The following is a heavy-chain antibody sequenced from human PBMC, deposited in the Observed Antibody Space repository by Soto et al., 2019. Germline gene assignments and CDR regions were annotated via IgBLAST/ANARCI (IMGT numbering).Heavy chain of an antibody. CDR3: GRHRSGSGSAYFAP. J-gene: IGHJ5*02. Sequence: QVQLQESGPGLVKPSETLSLTCTVSGGSISSYYWSWIRQPPGKGLEWIGYIFYGGTTKYNPSLKSRVTISVDTSKNQFSLTLNSVTAADPAVYYCGRHRSGSGSAYFAPWGQGTLVTVSS. CDR1: GGSISSYY. CDR2: IFYGGTT. V-gene: IGHV4-59*08. D-gene: IGHD5-12*01.